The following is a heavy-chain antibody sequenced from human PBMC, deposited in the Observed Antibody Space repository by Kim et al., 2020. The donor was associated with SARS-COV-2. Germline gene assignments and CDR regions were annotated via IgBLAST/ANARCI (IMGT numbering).Heavy chain of an antibody. D-gene: IGHD3-10*01. Sequence: FTISRDNSKNTLYLQMNSLRAEDTAVYYCARGRFGQLLSGYYYYYGMDVWGQGTTVTVSS. V-gene: IGHV3-30*07. J-gene: IGHJ6*02. CDR3: ARGRFGQLLSGYYYYYGMDV.